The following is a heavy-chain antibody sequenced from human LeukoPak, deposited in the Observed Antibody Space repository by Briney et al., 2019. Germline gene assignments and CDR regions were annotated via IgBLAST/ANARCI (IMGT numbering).Heavy chain of an antibody. V-gene: IGHV3-74*01. J-gene: IGHJ4*02. Sequence: GGSLRLSCAASGFTFSSYWMHWVRQAPGKGLVWVSRINSDGSSTSYADSVKGRFTISRDNAKNTLYLQMNSLRAEDTAVYYCARGFYDFWSGYSFDYWGQGTLVTVSS. CDR1: GFTFSSYW. CDR2: INSDGSST. CDR3: ARGFYDFWSGYSFDY. D-gene: IGHD3-3*01.